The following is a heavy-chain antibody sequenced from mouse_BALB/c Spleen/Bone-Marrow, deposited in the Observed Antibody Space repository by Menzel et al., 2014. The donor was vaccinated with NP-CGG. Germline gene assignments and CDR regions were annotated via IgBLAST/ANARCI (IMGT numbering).Heavy chain of an antibody. Sequence: EVQVVESGGGLVQPGGSLKLSCATSGFTFSDYYMYWVRQTPEKRLEWVAYISNGGGSTYYPDTVKGRFTISRDNAKNTLYLQMSRLKPEDTAMYYCARHSDYDYFDYWGQGTTLTVSS. CDR1: GFTFSDYY. J-gene: IGHJ2*01. D-gene: IGHD2-4*01. CDR3: ARHSDYDYFDY. CDR2: ISNGGGST. V-gene: IGHV5-12*02.